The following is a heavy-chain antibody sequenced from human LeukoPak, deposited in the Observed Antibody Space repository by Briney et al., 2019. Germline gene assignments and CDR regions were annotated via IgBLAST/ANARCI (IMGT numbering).Heavy chain of an antibody. D-gene: IGHD3-9*01. CDR3: ATIRYFDWLSPNFDY. V-gene: IGHV4-38-2*02. J-gene: IGHJ4*02. CDR2: IYYSGST. CDR1: GYSIRSGYY. Sequence: SQTLSLTCSVSGYSIRSGYYWGWIRQPPGKGLEWIGSIYYSGSTYYNPSLKSRVTISVDTSKNQFSLKLSSVTAADTAVYYCATIRYFDWLSPNFDYWGQGTLVTVSS.